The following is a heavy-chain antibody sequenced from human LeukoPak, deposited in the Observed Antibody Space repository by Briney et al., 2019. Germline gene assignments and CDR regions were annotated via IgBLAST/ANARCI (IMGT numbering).Heavy chain of an antibody. CDR2: IYYSGST. V-gene: IGHV4-59*01. J-gene: IGHJ4*02. Sequence: SETLSLTCTVSGESISGFYWNWIRQPPGKGLEWIGYIYYSGSTNYNPSLKSRVTISVDTSKNQFSLKLSSVTAADTAVYYCARYGITGTEFDYWGQGTLVTVSS. CDR3: ARYGITGTEFDY. D-gene: IGHD1/OR15-1a*01. CDR1: GESISGFY.